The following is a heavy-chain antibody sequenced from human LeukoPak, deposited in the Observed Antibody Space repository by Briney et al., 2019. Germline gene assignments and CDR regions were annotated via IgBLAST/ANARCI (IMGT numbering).Heavy chain of an antibody. V-gene: IGHV4-34*01. CDR3: ASQNRAYCSGGSCYSGYYYYYYMDV. CDR2: INHSGST. D-gene: IGHD2-15*01. CDR1: GGSFSGYY. J-gene: IGHJ6*03. Sequence: PSETLSLTCAVYGGSFSGYYWSWIRQPPGKGLEWIGEINHSGSTNYNPSLKSRVTISVDTSKNQFSLKLSSVTAADTAVYYCASQNRAYCSGGSCYSGYYYYYYMDVWGKETTVTVSS.